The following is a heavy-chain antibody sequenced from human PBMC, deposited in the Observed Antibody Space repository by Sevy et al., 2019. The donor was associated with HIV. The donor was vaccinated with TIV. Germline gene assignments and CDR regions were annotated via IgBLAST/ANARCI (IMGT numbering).Heavy chain of an antibody. D-gene: IGHD6-19*01. CDR1: GFTFSRYW. Sequence: GGFLRLSCAASGFTFSRYWMHWVRQAPGKGLVWVSHINSDGSRTDYADSVKGRFTISRDNAMNTLYLQMNSLRAEDTAVYYCATALVSSGWSWGQGTLVTVSS. V-gene: IGHV3-74*01. CDR2: INSDGSRT. CDR3: ATALVSSGWS. J-gene: IGHJ4*02.